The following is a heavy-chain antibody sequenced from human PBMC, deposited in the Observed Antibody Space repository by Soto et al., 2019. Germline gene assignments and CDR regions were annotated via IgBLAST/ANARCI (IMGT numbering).Heavy chain of an antibody. J-gene: IGHJ4*02. CDR1: GFTFSSYA. V-gene: IGHV3-23*01. CDR3: ATESFDY. CDR2: ISGSGGNT. Sequence: EVQLLESGGGLVQPGKSLRLSCAASGFTFSSYAMNWVRQAPGKGLEWVSVISGSGGNTNYADSVKGRFTISRDNSKNTVLLQMSSLGAEDTAVYYCATESFDYWGQGTLVTVSS.